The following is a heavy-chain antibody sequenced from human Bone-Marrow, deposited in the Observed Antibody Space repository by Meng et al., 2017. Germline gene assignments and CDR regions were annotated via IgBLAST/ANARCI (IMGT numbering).Heavy chain of an antibody. Sequence: QVQVQQWGAGLLKPSETLSLTCAFYGGSFSAYDWSWIRQPPGKGLEWLGQFNHSGSTNDNPSLKSRVTISIDTSRNQLSLKLSSVTAADTAVYYCRLAYCMGDCVDYWGQGTLVTVSS. J-gene: IGHJ4*02. CDR2: FNHSGST. CDR1: GGSFSAYD. V-gene: IGHV4-34*01. CDR3: RLAYCMGDCVDY. D-gene: IGHD2-21*01.